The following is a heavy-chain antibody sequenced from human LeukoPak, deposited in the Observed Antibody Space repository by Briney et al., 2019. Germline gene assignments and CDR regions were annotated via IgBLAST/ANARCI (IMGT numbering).Heavy chain of an antibody. CDR2: IIPLFGTT. V-gene: IGHV1-69*05. CDR3: ARAAYNDFWSEHNYFGP. Sequence: ASVNVSGKASGGTFSYTAISWVRQAPGQGLEWMGGIIPLFGTTNYAQKFQGRVTISKNDSVTTAYMELSGLRYDDTAMYYCARAAYNDFWSEHNYFGPWGQGSLVTVSS. J-gene: IGHJ5*02. D-gene: IGHD3-3*01. CDR1: GGTFSYTA.